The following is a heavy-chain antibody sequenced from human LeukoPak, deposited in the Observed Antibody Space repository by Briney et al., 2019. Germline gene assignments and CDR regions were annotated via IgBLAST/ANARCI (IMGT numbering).Heavy chain of an antibody. CDR3: AKDSSGWPDYYFDY. CDR1: GYTFTGYY. D-gene: IGHD6-19*01. V-gene: IGHV1-2*02. CDR2: INPNTGVT. J-gene: IGHJ4*02. Sequence: GASVKVSCKASGYTFTGYYMHWVRQAPGQGPEWMGWINPNTGVTNYVQKFQGRVTLTRDTSISTAYMELSGPTSDDTAVYYCAKDSSGWPDYYFDYWGLGTLVTVSS.